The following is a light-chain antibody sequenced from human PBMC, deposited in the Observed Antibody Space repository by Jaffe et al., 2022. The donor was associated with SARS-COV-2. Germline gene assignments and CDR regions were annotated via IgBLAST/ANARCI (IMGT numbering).Light chain of an antibody. CDR1: QSVGRY. CDR3: QQRDSWPPRLT. Sequence: EIVLTQSPATLSLSPGERATLSCRASQSVGRYLAWFQQKPGQAPRLLIYDSSNRATGIPARFSGSGSGGTDFTLTISSLEPEDFAVYYCQQRDSWPPRLTFGGGTKVEIK. J-gene: IGKJ4*01. CDR2: DSS. V-gene: IGKV3-11*01.